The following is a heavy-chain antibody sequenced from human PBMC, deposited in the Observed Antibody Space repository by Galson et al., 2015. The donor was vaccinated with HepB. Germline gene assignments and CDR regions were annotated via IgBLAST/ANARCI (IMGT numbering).Heavy chain of an antibody. CDR3: AREPEMATIYESDAFDI. CDR1: GLTV. Sequence: SLRLSCAASGLTVMAWVRQAPGKGLEWVSIIYRGGSTSYADSVKGRFTISRDNSKNTLFLQMNSLRAEDTAVYYCAREPEMATIYESDAFDIWGQGTMVTVSS. V-gene: IGHV3-53*01. J-gene: IGHJ3*02. CDR2: IYRGGST. D-gene: IGHD5-24*01.